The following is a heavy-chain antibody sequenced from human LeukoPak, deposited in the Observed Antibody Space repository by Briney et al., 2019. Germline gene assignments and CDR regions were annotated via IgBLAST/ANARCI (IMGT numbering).Heavy chain of an antibody. CDR2: INPNSGGT. Sequence: GASVKVSCKASGYTFTGYYMHWVRQAPGQGLEWMGWINPNSGGTNYAQKFQGRVTMTRDTSISTAYMELSRLRSDDTAVYYCARRSGSSGPGQRYWFDPWGQGTLVTVSS. CDR3: ARRSGSSGPGQRYWFDP. CDR1: GYTFTGYY. J-gene: IGHJ5*02. D-gene: IGHD6-19*01. V-gene: IGHV1-2*02.